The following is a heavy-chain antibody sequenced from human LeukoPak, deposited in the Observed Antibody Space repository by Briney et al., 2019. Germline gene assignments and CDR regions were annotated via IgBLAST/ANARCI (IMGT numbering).Heavy chain of an antibody. V-gene: IGHV4-39*07. D-gene: IGHD2-15*01. CDR2: IYYSGST. J-gene: IGHJ5*02. CDR1: GGSISSSSYY. Sequence: PSETLSLTCTVSGGSISSSSYYWGWIRQPPGKGLEWIGSIYYSGSTYYNPSLKSRVTISVDTSKNQFSLKLSSVTAADTAVYYCARGGLLPGWFDPWGQGTLVTVSS. CDR3: ARGGLLPGWFDP.